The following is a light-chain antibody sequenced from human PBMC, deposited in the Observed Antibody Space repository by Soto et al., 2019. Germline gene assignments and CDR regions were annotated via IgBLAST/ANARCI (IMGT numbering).Light chain of an antibody. CDR2: DAS. J-gene: IGKJ5*01. Sequence: EIVLTQSPATLSLSPGERATLSCRASQNINRYLAWYHQKPGQPPRILIYDASTRDTGIPARFSGSGSGTDFTLTISRLEPEDFAVYYCQQRSNWPITFGQGTRLEIK. CDR3: QQRSNWPIT. CDR1: QNINRY. V-gene: IGKV3-11*01.